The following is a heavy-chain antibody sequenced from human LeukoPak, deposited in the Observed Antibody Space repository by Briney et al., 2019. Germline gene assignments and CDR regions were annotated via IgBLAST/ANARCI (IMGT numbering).Heavy chain of an antibody. CDR1: GGSFSGYY. V-gene: IGHV4-34*01. Sequence: SETLSLTCAVSGGSFSGYYWSWIRQPPGKGLEWIGEINHSGSTSYNPSLKSRVTISVDTSRNQFSLKLNSVTATDTAVYYCARVKGNYQNWFDPWGQGTLVTVSS. CDR2: INHSGST. CDR3: ARVKGNYQNWFDP. D-gene: IGHD1-7*01. J-gene: IGHJ5*02.